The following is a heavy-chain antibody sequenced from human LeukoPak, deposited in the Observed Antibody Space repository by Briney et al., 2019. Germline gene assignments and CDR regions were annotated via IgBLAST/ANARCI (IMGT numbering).Heavy chain of an antibody. CDR1: GGSISSSNW. J-gene: IGHJ4*02. Sequence: PSETLSLTCAVSGGSISSSNWWSWVRQPPGKGLEWIGEIYHSGSTNYNPSLKSRVTISVDKSKNQFSLKLSSVTAADTAVYYCARADIAAAARRSNYFGYWGQGTLVTVSS. V-gene: IGHV4-4*02. CDR2: IYHSGST. D-gene: IGHD6-13*01. CDR3: ARADIAAAARRSNYFGY.